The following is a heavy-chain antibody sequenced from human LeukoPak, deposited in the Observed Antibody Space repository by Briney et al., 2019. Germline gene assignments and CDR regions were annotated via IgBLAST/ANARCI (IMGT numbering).Heavy chain of an antibody. CDR3: ARDQGAATNWFDP. CDR1: GFTFSSYW. V-gene: IGHV3-7*01. J-gene: IGHJ5*02. CDR2: IKKDGSEK. D-gene: IGHD6-13*01. Sequence: GGSLRLSCAASGFTFSSYWMGWVRQAPGKGLEWVANIKKDGSEKYYVDSVKGRFTISRDNSKNTLYLEMNSLRAEDTAMYYCARDQGAATNWFDPWGQGTLVTVSS.